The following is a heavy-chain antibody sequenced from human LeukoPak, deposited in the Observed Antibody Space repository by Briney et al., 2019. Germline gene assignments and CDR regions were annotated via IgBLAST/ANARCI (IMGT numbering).Heavy chain of an antibody. CDR2: IQYDGSNK. V-gene: IGHV3-30*02. CDR3: AKDLPPNDF. Sequence: PGGSLRLSCAASGFTFSSYDMHWVRQAPGKGLEWVAFIQYDGSNKYYADSVKGRFTISRDNSKNTLYLQMSSLRADDTAVYYCAKDLPPNDFWGQGTLVTVSS. CDR1: GFTFSSYD. J-gene: IGHJ4*02.